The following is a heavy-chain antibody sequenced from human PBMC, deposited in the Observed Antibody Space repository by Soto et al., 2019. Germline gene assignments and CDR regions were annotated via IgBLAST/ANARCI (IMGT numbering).Heavy chain of an antibody. CDR2: IIPIFGTA. V-gene: IGHV1-69*01. CDR1: GDTFSSYA. CDR3: ARDGSGYRSRASPMDV. J-gene: IGHJ6*02. D-gene: IGHD3-22*01. Sequence: QVQLVQSGAEVKKPGSSVKVSCKASGDTFSSYAISWVRQAPGQGLEWMGGIIPIFGTANYAQKFQGRVTITADESTSTAYTELSSLRSEYTAVYYCARDGSGYRSRASPMDVWGQGTTVTVSS.